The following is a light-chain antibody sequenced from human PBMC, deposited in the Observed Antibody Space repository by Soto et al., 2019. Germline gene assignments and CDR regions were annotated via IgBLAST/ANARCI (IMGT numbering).Light chain of an antibody. V-gene: IGKV3D-7*01. Sequence: EIVMTQSPATLSLSPGERATLSCRASQSVSSSYLSWYQQKPGQAPRLLIYGASTRATGIPARFSGSGSGTDFTLTISSLQPEDFAVYYCQQDYNLLTFGGGTKVDI. J-gene: IGKJ4*01. CDR1: QSVSSSY. CDR3: QQDYNLLT. CDR2: GAS.